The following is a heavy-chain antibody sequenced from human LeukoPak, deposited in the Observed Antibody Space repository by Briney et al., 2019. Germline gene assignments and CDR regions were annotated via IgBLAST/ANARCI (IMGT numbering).Heavy chain of an antibody. CDR3: ARIIAGMHNSLDP. D-gene: IGHD1-1*01. CDR1: GASISDYY. CDR2: VSTSGTT. Sequence: SETLSLTCTISGASISDYYWTWIRQPAGKGLEWIGRVSTSGTTDYSPSLKSRVIMSVDMSKNHFSLRLTSVTAADTAVYYCARIIAGMHNSLDPWGQGTLVIVSS. J-gene: IGHJ5*02. V-gene: IGHV4-4*07.